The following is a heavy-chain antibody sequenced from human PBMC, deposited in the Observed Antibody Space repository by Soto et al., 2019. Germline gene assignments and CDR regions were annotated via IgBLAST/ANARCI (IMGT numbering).Heavy chain of an antibody. CDR2: IYPGDSDT. D-gene: IGHD5-12*01. V-gene: IGHV5-51*01. Sequence: PGESLRMSCRGSGYRFAGYGGGWVRKMPGKGLEWMGIIYPGDSDTRYSPSFQGQVTISADKSISTAYLQWSSLKASDTAMYYCARHKDGYNDKGYYYYGMDVWGQGTTVTVSS. CDR1: GYRFAGYG. CDR3: ARHKDGYNDKGYYYYGMDV. J-gene: IGHJ6*02.